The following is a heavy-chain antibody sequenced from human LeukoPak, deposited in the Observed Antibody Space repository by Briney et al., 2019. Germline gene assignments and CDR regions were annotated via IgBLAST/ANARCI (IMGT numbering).Heavy chain of an antibody. J-gene: IGHJ6*02. CDR2: INTNTGNP. D-gene: IGHD5-18*01. Sequence: ASVKVSCKASGYTFTSYAMNWVRQAPGQGLEWMGWINTNTGNPTYAQGFTGRFVFSLDTSVSTAYLQISSLKAEDTAVYYCARGADERRIQLWLSWYYGMDVWGQGTTVTVSS. CDR1: GYTFTSYA. V-gene: IGHV7-4-1*02. CDR3: ARGADERRIQLWLSWYYGMDV.